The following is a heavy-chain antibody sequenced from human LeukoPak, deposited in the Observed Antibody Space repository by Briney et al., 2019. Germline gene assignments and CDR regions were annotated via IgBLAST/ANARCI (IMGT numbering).Heavy chain of an antibody. J-gene: IGHJ5*02. D-gene: IGHD6-19*01. CDR1: GGSFSGYY. CDR2: INHSGNT. CDR3: ARRGIAVAGRWFDP. V-gene: IGHV4-34*01. Sequence: SETLSLTCAVYGGSFSGYYWSWIRQSPGKGLEWIGEINHSGNTNYNPSLKSRVTISVGRSKNQFSLKLSSVTAADTAVYYCARRGIAVAGRWFDPWGQGTLVTVSS.